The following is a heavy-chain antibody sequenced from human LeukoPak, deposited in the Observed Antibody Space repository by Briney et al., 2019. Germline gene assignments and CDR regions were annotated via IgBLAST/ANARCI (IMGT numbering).Heavy chain of an antibody. CDR2: IYPGDSDT. D-gene: IGHD3-22*01. V-gene: IGHV5-51*01. Sequence: GESLKISCKGSGYSFTSYWIGWVRQMPGKGLEWMGIIYPGDSDTRYSPSFQGQVTISADKSISTAYLQWSSLKASDTAMYYCARPAPWNYDRNDAFDIWGQGTMVTVSS. J-gene: IGHJ3*02. CDR1: GYSFTSYW. CDR3: ARPAPWNYDRNDAFDI.